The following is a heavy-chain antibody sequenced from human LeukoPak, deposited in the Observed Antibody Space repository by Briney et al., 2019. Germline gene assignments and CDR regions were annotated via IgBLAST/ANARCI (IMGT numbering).Heavy chain of an antibody. D-gene: IGHD6-6*01. V-gene: IGHV4-61*02. J-gene: IGHJ4*02. CDR1: GGSISSGSYY. CDR2: IYTNGST. Sequence: PSETLSLTCTVSGGSISSGSYYWSWIRQPAGKGLEWIGRIYTNGSTNYNPSLKSRVTISVDTSKNQFSLKLSSVTAADTAVYYCARDQEQLGVFDYWGQGTLVTVSS. CDR3: ARDQEQLGVFDY.